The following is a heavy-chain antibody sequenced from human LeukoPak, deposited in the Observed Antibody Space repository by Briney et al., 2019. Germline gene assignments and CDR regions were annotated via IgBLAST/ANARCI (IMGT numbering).Heavy chain of an antibody. CDR1: GFTFSGSA. J-gene: IGHJ4*02. CDR2: IRSKANSYAT. Sequence: GGSLRLSCAASGFTFSGSAMPWVRQASGKGLEWVGRIRSKANSYATAYAASVKGRFTISRDDSKNTAYLQMNSLKTEDTAVYYCTRSAPFFDYWGQGTLVTVSS. CDR3: TRSAPFFDY. V-gene: IGHV3-73*01.